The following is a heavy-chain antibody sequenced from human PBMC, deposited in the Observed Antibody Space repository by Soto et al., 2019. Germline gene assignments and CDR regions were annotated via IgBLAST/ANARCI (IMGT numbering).Heavy chain of an antibody. CDR1: GGSISSGDYY. J-gene: IGHJ6*02. V-gene: IGHV4-30-4*01. CDR2: IYYSGST. D-gene: IGHD6-13*01. Sequence: SETLWLTCTVSGGSISSGDYYWRWIRQPPGKGLEWIGYIYYSGSTYYNPSLKSRVTISVDTSKNQFSLKLSSVTAADTAVYSCAREGAAAGGRGDYYYYGMDVWGQGTTVTVSS. CDR3: AREGAAAGGRGDYYYYGMDV.